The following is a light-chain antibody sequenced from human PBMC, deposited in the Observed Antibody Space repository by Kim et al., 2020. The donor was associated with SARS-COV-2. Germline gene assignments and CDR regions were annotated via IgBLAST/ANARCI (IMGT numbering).Light chain of an antibody. CDR2: DVS. J-gene: IGKJ2*01. V-gene: IGKV1-5*01. Sequence: DIQMTQSPSTLSASVGDRVTITCRASQRISGWLAWYQQKPGKAPKLLIYDVSNLESGVPSRFSGSGSGTEFTLTISSLQPDDFATYYCQQYNTYLYTFGQGTKLEI. CDR3: QQYNTYLYT. CDR1: QRISGW.